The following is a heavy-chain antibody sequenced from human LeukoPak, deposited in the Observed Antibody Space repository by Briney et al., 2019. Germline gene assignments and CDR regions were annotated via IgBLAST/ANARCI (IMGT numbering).Heavy chain of an antibody. J-gene: IGHJ4*02. CDR3: ARDRGLVNDY. D-gene: IGHD6-6*01. V-gene: IGHV3-74*01. Sequence: GGSLGLSCAASGFTFSSYWMHWVRQVPGKGLVWVSHINRDGTTTTYADSVKGRFTISRDNAANTLFLQMNSLRVEDTAVYYCARDRGLVNDYWGQGTLVTVSS. CDR2: INRDGTTT. CDR1: GFTFSSYW.